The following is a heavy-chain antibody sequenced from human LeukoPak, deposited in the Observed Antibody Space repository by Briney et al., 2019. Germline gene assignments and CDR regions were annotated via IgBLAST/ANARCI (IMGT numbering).Heavy chain of an antibody. CDR3: ARGPYYDYVWGSYRYRAFDI. J-gene: IGHJ3*02. D-gene: IGHD3-16*02. Sequence: GESLKISCKGSGYSFTSYWIGWVRQMPGKGLEWMGIIYPGDSDTRYSPSFQGQVTISADKSISTAYLQWSSLKASDTAMYYCARGPYYDYVWGSYRYRAFDIWGQGTMVTVSS. CDR1: GYSFTSYW. V-gene: IGHV5-51*01. CDR2: IYPGDSDT.